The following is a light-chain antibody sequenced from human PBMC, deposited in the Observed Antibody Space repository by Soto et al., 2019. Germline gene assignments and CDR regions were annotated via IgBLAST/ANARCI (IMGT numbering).Light chain of an antibody. V-gene: IGLV2-14*03. Sequence: QSALTQPASVSGSPGQSITISCTGTSSDVGGYNYVSWYQQHPGKAPKLMIYDVSNRPSGVSNRFSGSRSGNTASLTISGLQAEDEAHYYCSSYTGSTTLVIFGGGTQVTVL. CDR1: SSDVGGYNY. CDR2: DVS. J-gene: IGLJ2*01. CDR3: SSYTGSTTLVI.